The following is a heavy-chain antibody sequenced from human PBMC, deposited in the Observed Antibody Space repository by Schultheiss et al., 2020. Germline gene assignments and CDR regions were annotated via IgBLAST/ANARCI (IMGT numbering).Heavy chain of an antibody. Sequence: SETLSLTCTVSGGSISSGGYYWSWIRQHPGKGLEWIGYIYYSGSTYYNPSLKNRVTMSVDTSKNQFSLKLYSVTAADTAMYYCARHNTWACGGDCYAFDFWGQGPLVTVSS. D-gene: IGHD2-21*02. J-gene: IGHJ4*02. CDR1: GGSISSGGYY. CDR3: ARHNTWACGGDCYAFDF. CDR2: IYYSGST. V-gene: IGHV4-39*01.